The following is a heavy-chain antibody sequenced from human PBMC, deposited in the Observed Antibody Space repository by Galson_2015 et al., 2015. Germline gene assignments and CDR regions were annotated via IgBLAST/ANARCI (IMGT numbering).Heavy chain of an antibody. V-gene: IGHV3-74*01. CDR1: GFTFTSDW. J-gene: IGHJ3*02. CDR2: INSDGSST. Sequence: SLRLSCAASGFTFTSDWMHWVRQAPGKGLVWVSRINSDGSSTNYADSVKGRFTISRDNAKNTLYLQMNSLRADDTAVYYCARQRYSGSWYTFDIWGQGTMVPVYS. D-gene: IGHD6-13*01. CDR3: ARQRYSGSWYTFDI.